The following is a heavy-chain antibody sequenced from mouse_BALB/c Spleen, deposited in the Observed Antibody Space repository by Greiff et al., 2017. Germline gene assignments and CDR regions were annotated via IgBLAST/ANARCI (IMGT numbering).Heavy chain of an antibody. V-gene: IGHV2-2*02. CDR1: GFSLTSYG. D-gene: IGHD1-1*01. CDR2: IWSGGST. J-gene: IGHJ3*01. Sequence: QVQLKQSGPGLVQPSQSLSITCTVSGFSLTSYGVHWVRQSPGKGLEWLGVIWSGGSTDYNAAFISRLSISKDNSKSQVFFKMNSLQANDTAIYYCARKEYGSSSAWFAYWGQGTLVTVSA. CDR3: ARKEYGSSSAWFAY.